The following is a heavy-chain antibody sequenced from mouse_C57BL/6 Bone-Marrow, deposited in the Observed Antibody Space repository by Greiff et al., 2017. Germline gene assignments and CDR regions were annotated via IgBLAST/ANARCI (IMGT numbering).Heavy chain of an antibody. CDR1: GYTFTSYW. Sequence: QVQLKQPGAELVRPGSSVKLSCKASGYTFTSYWMDWVKQRPGQGLEWIGNIYPSDSETHYNQKFKDKATLTVDKSSSTAYMQLSSLTSEDSAVYYCARVRGWGFDYWGQGTTLTVSS. D-gene: IGHD1-1*02. CDR2: IYPSDSET. J-gene: IGHJ2*01. CDR3: ARVRGWGFDY. V-gene: IGHV1-61*01.